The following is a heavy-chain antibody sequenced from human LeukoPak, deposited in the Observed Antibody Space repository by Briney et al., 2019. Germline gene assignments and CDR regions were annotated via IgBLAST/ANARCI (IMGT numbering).Heavy chain of an antibody. Sequence: KAGGSLRLSCAASGFTFSSYSMNWVRQAPGKGLEWVSSITSSNNYIYYGDSVKGRFTISRDDAKNSLFLQMNSLRAEDTATYYCARGEFGDYYYFYMDVWGKGTTATVSS. CDR3: ARGEFGDYYYFYMDV. J-gene: IGHJ6*03. CDR2: ITSSNNYI. CDR1: GFTFSSYS. V-gene: IGHV3-21*01. D-gene: IGHD2/OR15-2a*01.